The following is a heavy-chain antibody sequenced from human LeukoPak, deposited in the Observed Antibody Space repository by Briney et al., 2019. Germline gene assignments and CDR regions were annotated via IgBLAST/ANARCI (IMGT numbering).Heavy chain of an antibody. J-gene: IGHJ3*02. D-gene: IGHD1-14*01. CDR1: GYTFTSYQ. CDR2: INPSGGST. Sequence: VASVTVSCKASGYTFTSYQIHWVRQAPGQGLEWMGVINPSGGSTSYAQKFQGRVTMTRDTSTSTVYMELSSLRSEDTAVYYCGREGITHAFDIWGQGTMVTVSS. V-gene: IGHV1-46*01. CDR3: GREGITHAFDI.